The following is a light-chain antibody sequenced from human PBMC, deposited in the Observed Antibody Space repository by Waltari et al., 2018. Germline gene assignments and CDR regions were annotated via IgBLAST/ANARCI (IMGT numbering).Light chain of an antibody. CDR3: QQYYSTPRT. CDR2: WAS. Sequence: DIVMTQSPDPLAVSLGERATIHCKSSQYVLYSSNNKNYLAWYQQKPGQPPKLLIYWASARESGVPDRFSGSGSGTDFTLTISSLQAEDVAVYYCQQYYSTPRTFGQGTKVEIK. CDR1: QYVLYSSNNKNY. V-gene: IGKV4-1*01. J-gene: IGKJ1*01.